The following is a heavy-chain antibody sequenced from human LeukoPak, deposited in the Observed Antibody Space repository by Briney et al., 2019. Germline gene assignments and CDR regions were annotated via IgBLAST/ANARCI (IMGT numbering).Heavy chain of an antibody. D-gene: IGHD3-10*01. CDR3: ARDHYPDYYGSGSPSDY. V-gene: IGHV1-18*01. J-gene: IGHJ4*02. Sequence: ASVKVSCKASGYTFNSYGIRWVRQAPGQGLECMGWISAYNGNTNYAQNLQGRVTMTTDTSTSTVYMELSSLRPDDTAVYYCARDHYPDYYGSGSPSDYWGQGTLVTVSS. CDR2: ISAYNGNT. CDR1: GYTFNSYG.